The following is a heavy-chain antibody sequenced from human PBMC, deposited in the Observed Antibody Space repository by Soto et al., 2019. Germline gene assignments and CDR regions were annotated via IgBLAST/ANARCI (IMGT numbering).Heavy chain of an antibody. CDR1: GYTFTSYG. D-gene: IGHD3-16*01. CDR3: ARVSWGLGGPDY. J-gene: IGHJ4*02. V-gene: IGHV1-18*01. CDR2: ISAYNGNT. Sequence: ASVKVSCKASGYTFTSYGISWVRQAPGQGLEWIGWISAYNGNTNYAQKLQGRVTMTTDTSASTAYMELRSLRSDDTAVYYCARVSWGLGGPDYWGQGTLVTVSS.